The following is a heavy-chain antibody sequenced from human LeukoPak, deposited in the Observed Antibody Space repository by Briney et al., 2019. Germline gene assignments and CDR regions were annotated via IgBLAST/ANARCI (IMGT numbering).Heavy chain of an antibody. CDR1: GGSISNGNW. CDR2: IYRTGSA. Sequence: SGTLSFTCGVSGGSISNGNWWSWVRQPPGKGLEWIGEIYRTGSANYNPSLKSRVTISVDKSKNQFSLSLNSVTAADTAVYYCVRCGSYCLDYWGQGTLVTVSS. D-gene: IGHD1-26*01. CDR3: VRCGSYCLDY. J-gene: IGHJ4*02. V-gene: IGHV4-4*02.